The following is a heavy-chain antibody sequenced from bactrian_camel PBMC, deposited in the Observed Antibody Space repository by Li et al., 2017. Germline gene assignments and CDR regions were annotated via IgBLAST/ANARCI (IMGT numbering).Heavy chain of an antibody. V-gene: IGHV3-2*01. D-gene: IGHD6*01. CDR1: GYSVSDYY. CDR2: AYINTRSA. CDR3: ATDGRPFTARVAIGSMFRY. J-gene: IGHJ6*01. Sequence: QLVESGGGSVQSGGSLTLSCVASGYSVSDYYMSWVRQAPGKQREEVTVAYINTRSAKYGDSVSGRFTISKDNSKNTLNLQMNSLIPEDTGTYYCATDGRPFTARVAIGSMFRYWGQGT.